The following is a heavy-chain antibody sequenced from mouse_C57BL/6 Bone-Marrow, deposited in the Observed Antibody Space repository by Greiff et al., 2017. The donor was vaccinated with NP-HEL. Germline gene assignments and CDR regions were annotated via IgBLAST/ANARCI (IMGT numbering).Heavy chain of an antibody. CDR1: GFTFSDYY. D-gene: IGHD2-12*01. CDR3: ARLRLHYYAMDY. CDR2: ISNGGGSI. V-gene: IGHV5-12*01. J-gene: IGHJ4*01. Sequence: EVQLVESGGGLVQPGGSLKLSCAASGFTFSDYYMYWVRQTPEKRLEWVAYISNGGGSIYYPDTVKGRFTISRDNAKNTLYLQMSRLKSEDTAMYYCARLRLHYYAMDYWGQGTSVTVSS.